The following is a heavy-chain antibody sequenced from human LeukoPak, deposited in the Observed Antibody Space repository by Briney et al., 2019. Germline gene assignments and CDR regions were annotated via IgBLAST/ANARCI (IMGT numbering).Heavy chain of an antibody. CDR1: GFTFSNYW. Sequence: GGSLRLSCAASGFTFSNYWMNWVRQAPGKGLEWVANIKQDGGEKSYVDSVKGRFTISRDNAKNSLHLQMNSLRAEDAAVYYCAREDYGLDAFDIWGQGTMVTVSS. CDR2: IKQDGGEK. CDR3: AREDYGLDAFDI. J-gene: IGHJ3*02. V-gene: IGHV3-7*01. D-gene: IGHD4-17*01.